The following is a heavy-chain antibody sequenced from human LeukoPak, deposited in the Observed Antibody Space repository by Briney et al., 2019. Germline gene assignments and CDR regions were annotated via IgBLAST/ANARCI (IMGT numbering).Heavy chain of an antibody. CDR1: GYTLTELS. V-gene: IGHV1-24*01. D-gene: IGHD1-1*01. CDR2: FDPEDGET. CDR3: ATLGANWYPTNFDY. J-gene: IGHJ4*02. Sequence: ASVKVSCKVSGYTLTELSMHWVRQAPGKGLEWMGGFDPEDGETIYAQKFQGRVTMTEDTSTDTAYMELSSLGSEDTAVYYCATLGANWYPTNFDYWGQGTLVTVSS.